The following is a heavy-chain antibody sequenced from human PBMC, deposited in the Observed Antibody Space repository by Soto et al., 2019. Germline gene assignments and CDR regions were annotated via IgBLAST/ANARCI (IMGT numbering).Heavy chain of an antibody. J-gene: IGHJ5*02. Sequence: ASVKVSCKASGYTFTSYDINWVRQATGQGLEWMGWMNPNSGNTGYAQKFQGRVTMTRNTSISTAYMELSSLRSEDTAVYYCARSRCSGGSCYSVNWFDPWGQGTLVTVSS. CDR1: GYTFTSYD. CDR2: MNPNSGNT. V-gene: IGHV1-8*01. CDR3: ARSRCSGGSCYSVNWFDP. D-gene: IGHD2-15*01.